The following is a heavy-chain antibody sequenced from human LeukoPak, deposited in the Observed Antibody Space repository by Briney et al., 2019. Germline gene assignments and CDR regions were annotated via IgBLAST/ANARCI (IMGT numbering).Heavy chain of an antibody. J-gene: IGHJ4*02. V-gene: IGHV3-30*18. CDR3: AKNVGRDGYNDYFDY. D-gene: IGHD5-24*01. Sequence: GGSLRLSCAASGFSFSKYGVHWIRQAPGKGLEWVAVISDAGSEKYYADSVKGRFTISRDNSKNTVYLQMNSLRPDDTAMYYCAKNVGRDGYNDYFDYWGQGTLVTVSS. CDR1: GFSFSKYG. CDR2: ISDAGSEK.